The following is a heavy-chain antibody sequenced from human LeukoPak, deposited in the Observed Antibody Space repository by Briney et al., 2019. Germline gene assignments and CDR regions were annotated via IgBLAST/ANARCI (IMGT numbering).Heavy chain of an antibody. V-gene: IGHV4-59*01. CDR2: ISNSGTT. CDR3: ARVVRGAVTSNCFDP. D-gene: IGHD4-17*01. J-gene: IGHJ5*02. Sequence: SETLSLTCTVSGGSINDYYWTWIRQAPGKGPEWLGYISNSGTTDYNPPLKSRVTMSVDTSKNEFSLKVTSVTAADTAMYYCARVVRGAVTSNCFDPWGQGTLVTVSS. CDR1: GGSINDYY.